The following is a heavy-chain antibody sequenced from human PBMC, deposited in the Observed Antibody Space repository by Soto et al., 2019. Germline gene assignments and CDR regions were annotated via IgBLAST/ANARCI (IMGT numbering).Heavy chain of an antibody. Sequence: EVQLVESGGGLVKAGGSLRLFCTASGFTFRNYNMNWVRQAPGKGLEWVSSISTGGAYMFYADSVKGRFTISRDNAENSLLLQIDSARGEDTAVYYCARDIASPGGDYFDSWGQGTLVTVSS. CDR3: ARDIASPGGDYFDS. CDR1: GFTFRNYN. J-gene: IGHJ4*02. D-gene: IGHD2-21*01. CDR2: ISTGGAYM. V-gene: IGHV3-21*06.